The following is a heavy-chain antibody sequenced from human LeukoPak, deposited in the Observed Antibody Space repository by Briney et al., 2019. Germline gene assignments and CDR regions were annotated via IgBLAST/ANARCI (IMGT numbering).Heavy chain of an antibody. J-gene: IGHJ5*02. V-gene: IGHV1-18*01. Sequence: GASVKVSCKASGYTFTSYGISWVRQAPGQGLEWTGWISAYNGNTNYAQKLQGRVTMTTDTSTSTAYMELRSLRSDDTAVYYCARLLEGGHYYDSSGYKNWFDPWGQGTLVTVSS. CDR2: ISAYNGNT. CDR1: GYTFTSYG. CDR3: ARLLEGGHYYDSSGYKNWFDP. D-gene: IGHD3-22*01.